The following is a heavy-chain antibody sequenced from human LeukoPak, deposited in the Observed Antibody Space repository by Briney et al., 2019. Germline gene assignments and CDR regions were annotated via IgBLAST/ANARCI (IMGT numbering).Heavy chain of an antibody. CDR2: INPNSGGT. CDR3: ARDRRRYYGSGSGDY. J-gene: IGHJ4*02. Sequence: ASVKVSCKASGYTFTGYYMHWVRQAPGQGLEWMGWINPNSGGTNYAQKLQGRVTMTTDTSTSTAYMELRSLRSDDTAVYYCARDRRRYYGSGSGDYWGQGTLVTVSS. D-gene: IGHD3-10*01. CDR1: GYTFTGYY. V-gene: IGHV1-2*02.